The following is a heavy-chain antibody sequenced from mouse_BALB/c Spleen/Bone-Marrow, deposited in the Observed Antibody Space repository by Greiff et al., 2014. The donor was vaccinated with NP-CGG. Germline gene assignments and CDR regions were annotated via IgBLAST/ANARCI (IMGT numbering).Heavy chain of an antibody. Sequence: EVQRVESGAELVKPGASVKLSCTASGFNIKGTYMHWVKQRPEQGREWIGRIDPANGNTKYDPKFQGKATITADTFSNTAYLQLSSLTSEDTAVYYCARRAARATGFAYWGQGTLVTVSA. J-gene: IGHJ3*01. CDR1: GFNIKGTY. V-gene: IGHV14-3*02. CDR3: ARRAARATGFAY. D-gene: IGHD3-1*01. CDR2: IDPANGNT.